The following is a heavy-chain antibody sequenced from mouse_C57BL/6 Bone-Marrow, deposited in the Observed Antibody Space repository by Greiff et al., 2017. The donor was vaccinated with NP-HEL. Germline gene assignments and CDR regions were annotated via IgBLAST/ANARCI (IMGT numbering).Heavy chain of an antibody. D-gene: IGHD1-3*01. CDR3: ARRSSSYYYAMDY. CDR1: GYTFTSYW. CDR2: INPSSGYT. Sequence: VKLVESGAELAKPGASVKLSCKASGYTFTSYWMHWVKQRPGQGLEWIGYINPSSGYTKYNQKFKDKATLTADKSSSTAYMQLSSLTYEDSAVYYCARRSSSYYYAMDYWGQGTSVTVSS. J-gene: IGHJ4*01. V-gene: IGHV1-7*01.